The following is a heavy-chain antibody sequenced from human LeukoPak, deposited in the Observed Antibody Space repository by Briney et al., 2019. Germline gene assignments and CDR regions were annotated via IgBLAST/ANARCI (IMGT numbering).Heavy chain of an antibody. V-gene: IGHV3-23*01. CDR1: GFTFSTYG. Sequence: GGSLRLSCVGSGFTFSTYGMNWLRQAPGKGLEWVSAITESGGSTFYTDSVKGRFTISRDNSKNTLYLQMSSLRAEDMAVYFCTSNVFWGQGTLVTVSS. CDR3: TSNVF. J-gene: IGHJ4*02. CDR2: ITESGGST.